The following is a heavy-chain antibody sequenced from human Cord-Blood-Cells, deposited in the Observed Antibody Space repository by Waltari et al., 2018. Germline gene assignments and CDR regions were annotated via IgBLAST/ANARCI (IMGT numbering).Heavy chain of an antibody. Sequence: QVQLQESGPGLVKPSETLSLTCTVSGGSISSYYWSWIRQPPGKGLEWIGYIYYSGSTNYNPSLKSRVTISVDTSKNQFSLKLSSVTAPDTAVYYCARLLSGSCYYYYGMDVWGQGTTVTVSS. V-gene: IGHV4-59*01. CDR3: ARLLSGSCYYYYGMDV. CDR1: GGSISSYY. J-gene: IGHJ6*02. CDR2: IYYSGST. D-gene: IGHD1-26*01.